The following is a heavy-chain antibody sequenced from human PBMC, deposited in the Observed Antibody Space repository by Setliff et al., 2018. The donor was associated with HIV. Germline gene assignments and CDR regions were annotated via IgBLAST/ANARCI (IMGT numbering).Heavy chain of an antibody. CDR1: GDSISRGHYY. CDR2: LYVSGVT. CDR3: ARVPPHYDSNGYYNYYDYYMDV. D-gene: IGHD3-22*01. Sequence: PPDTLSLTCTFSGDSISRGHYYWSSVRQPAGKGLECIGRLYVSGVTNSNPSLNSRVTMSIDTSKKHFSLNPKTVTAADTAVYYCARVPPHYDSNGYYNYYDYYMDVWGKGTTVTVSS. J-gene: IGHJ6*03. V-gene: IGHV4-61*02.